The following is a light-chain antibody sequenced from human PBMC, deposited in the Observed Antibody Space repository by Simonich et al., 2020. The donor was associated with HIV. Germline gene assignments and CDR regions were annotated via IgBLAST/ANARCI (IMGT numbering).Light chain of an antibody. V-gene: IGKV3-15*01. CDR3: QQYYITPQT. CDR1: QSVNSN. CDR2: GAS. J-gene: IGKJ2*01. Sequence: EIVMTQSPATLSVSPGERATLSCRASQSVNSNLAWYQQKPGQAPRLLIYGASTRATGIPARFSGTGSGTEFTLTISSLQSEDFAVYYCQQYYITPQTFGQGTKVEIK.